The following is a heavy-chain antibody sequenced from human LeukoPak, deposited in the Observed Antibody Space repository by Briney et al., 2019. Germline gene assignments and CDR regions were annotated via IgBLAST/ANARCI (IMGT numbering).Heavy chain of an antibody. CDR3: ARLSSGYDSWGYYYYYMDV. CDR2: IYHSGST. Sequence: SETLSLTCTVSGYSISSGYYWGWIRQPPGKGLEWIGSIYHSGSTYYNPSLKSRVTISVDTSKNQFSLKLSSVTAADTAVYYCARLSSGYDSWGYYYYYMDVWGKGTTVTVSS. V-gene: IGHV4-38-2*02. J-gene: IGHJ6*03. CDR1: GYSISSGYY. D-gene: IGHD5-12*01.